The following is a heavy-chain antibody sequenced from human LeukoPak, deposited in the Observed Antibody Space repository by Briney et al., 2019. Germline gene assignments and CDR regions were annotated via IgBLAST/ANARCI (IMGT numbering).Heavy chain of an antibody. V-gene: IGHV1-8*03. D-gene: IGHD3-3*01. CDR2: MSPNSGNT. Sequence: ASVKVSCKXSGYTFTSYDINWVRQATGQGLEWMGWMSPNSGNTGYAQKFQGRVTITRNTSISTAYMELSSLRSEDTAVYYRARGTIFGVVSKDYWGQGTLVTVSS. CDR3: ARGTIFGVVSKDY. J-gene: IGHJ4*02. CDR1: GYTFTSYD.